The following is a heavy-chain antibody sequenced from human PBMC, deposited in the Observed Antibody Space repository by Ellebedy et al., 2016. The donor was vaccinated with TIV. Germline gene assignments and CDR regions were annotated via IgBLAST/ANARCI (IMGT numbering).Heavy chain of an antibody. CDR2: IYYSGST. CDR1: GGSVSSGSYY. V-gene: IGHV4-61*01. D-gene: IGHD3-3*02. CDR3: ARGIWFDP. J-gene: IGHJ5*02. Sequence: SETLSLTXTVSGGSVSSGSYYWSWIRQPPGKGLEWIGYIYYSGSTNYNPSLKSRVTISVDTSKNQFSLKLSSVTAADTAVYYCARGIWFDPWGQGTLVTVSS.